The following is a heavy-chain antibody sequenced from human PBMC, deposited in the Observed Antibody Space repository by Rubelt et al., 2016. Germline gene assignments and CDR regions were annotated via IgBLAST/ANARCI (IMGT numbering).Heavy chain of an antibody. CDR2: IVVGSGNT. J-gene: IGHJ6*02. CDR1: GFTFTSSA. D-gene: IGHD5-12*01. V-gene: IGHV1-58*01. CDR3: AADSGYGPSMDV. Sequence: QMQLVQSGPEVKKPGTSVKVSCKASGFTFTSSAVQWVRQARGQRLEWIGWIVVGSGNTNHEKKFKERGTSTRDMSTSQAYMERSSLRSEDTAVYYCAADSGYGPSMDVWGQGTTVTVSS.